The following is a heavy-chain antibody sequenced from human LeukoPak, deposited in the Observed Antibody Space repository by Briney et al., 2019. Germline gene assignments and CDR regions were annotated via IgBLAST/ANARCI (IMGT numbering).Heavy chain of an antibody. CDR1: GYTFTGYY. CDR2: INPNGGGT. D-gene: IGHD3-10*01. Sequence: ASVKVSCKASGYTFTGYYMHWVRQAPGQGLEWMGWINPNGGGTNYAQKFQGRVTMTRDTSISTAYMELSRLRSDDTAVYYCARDNLVYYGSGSYSDYYYYMDVWGKGTTVTVSS. V-gene: IGHV1-2*02. CDR3: ARDNLVYYGSGSYSDYYYYMDV. J-gene: IGHJ6*03.